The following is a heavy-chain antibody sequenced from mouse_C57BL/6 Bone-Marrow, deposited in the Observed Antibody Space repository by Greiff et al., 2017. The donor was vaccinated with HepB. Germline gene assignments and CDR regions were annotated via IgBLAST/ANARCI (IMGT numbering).Heavy chain of an antibody. CDR1: GFTFSDYG. V-gene: IGHV5-15*01. J-gene: IGHJ1*03. CDR3: ARHSLWYFDV. D-gene: IGHD6-1*01. CDR2: ISNLAYSI. Sequence: EVQLQESGGGLVQPGGSLKLSCAASGFTFSDYGMAWVRQAPRKGPEWVAFISNLAYSIYYADTVTGRFTISRENAKNTLYLEMSSLRSEDTAMYYCARHSLWYFDVWGTGTTVTVSS.